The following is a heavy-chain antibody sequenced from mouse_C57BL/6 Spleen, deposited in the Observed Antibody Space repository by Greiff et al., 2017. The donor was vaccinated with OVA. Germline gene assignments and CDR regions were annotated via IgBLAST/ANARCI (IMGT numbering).Heavy chain of an antibody. CDR1: GYAFSSYW. V-gene: IGHV1-80*01. CDR3: ARGAQALFDY. J-gene: IGHJ2*01. CDR2: IYPGDGDT. Sequence: QVHVKQSGAELVKPGASVKISCKASGYAFSSYWMNWVKQRPGKGLEWIGQIYPGDGDTNYNGKFKGKATLTADKSSSTAYMQLSSLTSEDSAVYFCARGAQALFDYWGQGTTLTVSS. D-gene: IGHD3-2*02.